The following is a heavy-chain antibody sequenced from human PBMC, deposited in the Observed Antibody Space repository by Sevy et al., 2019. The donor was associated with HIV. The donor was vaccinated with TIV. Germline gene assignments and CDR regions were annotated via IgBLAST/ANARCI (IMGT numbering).Heavy chain of an antibody. Sequence: GGSLRLSCTASGFTFGDYAMSWVRQAPGKGLEWVGFIRSKAYGGTTEHAASVKGRFTISRDDSKSIAYLQMNSLKTEDTAVYYCTREYCSGGSCYYYGMDVWGQGTTVTVSS. CDR2: IRSKAYGGTT. D-gene: IGHD2-15*01. V-gene: IGHV3-49*04. CDR1: GFTFGDYA. CDR3: TREYCSGGSCYYYGMDV. J-gene: IGHJ6*02.